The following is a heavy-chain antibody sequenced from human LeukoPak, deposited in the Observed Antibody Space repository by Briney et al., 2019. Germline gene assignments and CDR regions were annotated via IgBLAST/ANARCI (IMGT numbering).Heavy chain of an antibody. CDR3: ARGGAARLHFQN. J-gene: IGHJ1*01. D-gene: IGHD6-6*01. CDR1: GGSISSSSYY. CDR2: IYYSGST. V-gene: IGHV4-39*07. Sequence: SETLSLTCTVSGGSISSSSYYRGWIRQPPGKGLEWIGSIYYSGSTYYNPSLKSRVTISVDTSKNQFSLNLNSVTAADTAVYYCARGGAARLHFQNWGQGTLVTVSS.